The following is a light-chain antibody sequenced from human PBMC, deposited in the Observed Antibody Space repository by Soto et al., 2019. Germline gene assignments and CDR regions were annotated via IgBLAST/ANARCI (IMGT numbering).Light chain of an antibody. J-gene: IGLJ1*01. CDR1: SSDVGYYNY. CDR3: SSYVGSNVYV. Sequence: QSVLTQPPSASGSPGQSVTISCTGTSSDVGYYNYVSWYQQHPGKAPKLMIYEVSKRPSGVPDRFSGSKSGNTASLTVSGLQAEDEADYYCSSYVGSNVYVFGTGTKVTVL. CDR2: EVS. V-gene: IGLV2-8*01.